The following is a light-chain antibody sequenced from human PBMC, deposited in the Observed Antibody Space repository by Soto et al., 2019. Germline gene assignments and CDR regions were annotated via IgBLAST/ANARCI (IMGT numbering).Light chain of an antibody. Sequence: QSVLTQPASVSGSPGQSITISCTGTSSDVGGYNYVSWYQQHPGKAPKLMIYEVSNRPSGVSNRFSGSKSGNTASLTICGRQAEDEADYYCSSYTSSSTLDVFGTGTKVTV. V-gene: IGLV2-14*01. CDR2: EVS. J-gene: IGLJ1*01. CDR3: SSYTSSSTLDV. CDR1: SSDVGGYNY.